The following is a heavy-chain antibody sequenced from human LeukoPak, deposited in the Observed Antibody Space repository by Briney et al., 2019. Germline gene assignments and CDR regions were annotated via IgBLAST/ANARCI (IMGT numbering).Heavy chain of an antibody. CDR2: MNPNSGNT. Sequence: ASVKVSCKASGYTFTSYDINWVRQATGQGLEWMGWMNPNSGNTGYAQKLQGRVTMTTDTSTSTAYMELRSLRSDDTAVYYCARDFRYGEQGYWGQGTLVTVSS. CDR1: GYTFTSYD. D-gene: IGHD4-17*01. J-gene: IGHJ4*02. V-gene: IGHV1-8*01. CDR3: ARDFRYGEQGY.